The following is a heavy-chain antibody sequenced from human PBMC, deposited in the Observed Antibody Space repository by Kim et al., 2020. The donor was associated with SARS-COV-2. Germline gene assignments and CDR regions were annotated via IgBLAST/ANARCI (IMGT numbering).Heavy chain of an antibody. CDR1: GFTFSSYA. J-gene: IGHJ3*02. CDR2: ISGSGGST. V-gene: IGHV3-23*01. Sequence: GGSLRLSCAASGFTFSSYAMSWVRQAPGKGLEWVSAISGSGGSTYYADSVKGRFTISRDNSKNTLYLQMNSLRAEDTAVYYCAKDLSYDSSGYYYEVDAFDIWGQGTMVTVSS. D-gene: IGHD3-22*01. CDR3: AKDLSYDSSGYYYEVDAFDI.